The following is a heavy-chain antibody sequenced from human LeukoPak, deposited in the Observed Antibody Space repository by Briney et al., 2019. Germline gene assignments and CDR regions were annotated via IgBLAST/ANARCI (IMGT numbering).Heavy chain of an antibody. D-gene: IGHD2-15*01. V-gene: IGHV3-7*03. CDR1: GFTFSSYW. Sequence: GGSLRLSCAASGFTFSSYWMNWARQAPGKGLEWVASINHNGNVNYYVDSVKGRFTISRDNAKNSLYLQMNSLRVEDTAVYFCAKQLGYCSDGSCYFPYWGQGTLVTVSS. CDR3: AKQLGYCSDGSCYFPY. CDR2: INHNGNVN. J-gene: IGHJ4*02.